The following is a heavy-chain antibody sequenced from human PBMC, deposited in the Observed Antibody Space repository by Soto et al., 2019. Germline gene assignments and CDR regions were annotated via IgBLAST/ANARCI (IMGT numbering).Heavy chain of an antibody. J-gene: IGHJ4*02. D-gene: IGHD3-22*01. V-gene: IGHV4-30-2*01. CDR2: IYHSGST. CDR1: GGSISSGGYS. Sequence: SETLSLTCAVSGGSISSGGYSWSWIRQPPGKGLEWIGYIYHSGSTYYNPSLKSRVTISVDKSKNQFSLNLRSVTAADTAVYYCARRTDYYASSGTFDYWGQGTLVTVSS. CDR3: ARRTDYYASSGTFDY.